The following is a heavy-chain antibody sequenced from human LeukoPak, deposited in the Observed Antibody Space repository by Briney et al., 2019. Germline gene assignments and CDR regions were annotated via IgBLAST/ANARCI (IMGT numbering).Heavy chain of an antibody. CDR3: ARGVATVPVDS. CDR1: GGSISSYY. CDR2: ISYIGIT. J-gene: IGHJ4*02. Sequence: PSETLSLTCTVSGGSISSYYWSWIRQPPGKGLEWIGCISYIGITNYNPSLESRVTISVDTSKNQFSLKLSSVTAADTAVYYCARGVATVPVDSWGQGTLVTVSS. V-gene: IGHV4-59*01. D-gene: IGHD5-12*01.